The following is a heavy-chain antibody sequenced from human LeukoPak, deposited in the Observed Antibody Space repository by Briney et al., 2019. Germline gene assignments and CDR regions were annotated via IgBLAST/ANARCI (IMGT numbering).Heavy chain of an antibody. J-gene: IGHJ4*02. CDR1: GGSISSYY. Sequence: SETLSLTCTVSGGSISSYYWSWIRQPPGKGLEWIGYIYHSGSTNYNPSLKSRVTISVDTSKNQFSLKLSSVTAADTAVYYCARALKPTAGTLVDFWGQGTLVTVSS. CDR3: ARALKPTAGTLVDF. V-gene: IGHV4-59*01. D-gene: IGHD6-13*01. CDR2: IYHSGST.